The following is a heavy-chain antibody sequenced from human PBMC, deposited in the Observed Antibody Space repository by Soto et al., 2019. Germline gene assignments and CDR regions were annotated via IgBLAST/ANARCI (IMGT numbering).Heavy chain of an antibody. CDR2: IIPILGIA. Sequence: QVQLVQSGVEVKKPGSSVKVSCKASGGTFSSYTISWVRQAPGQGLEWMGRIIPILGIANYAQKFQGRVTITADKSTSTAYMELSSLRSEDTAVYYCATSLRQSPFDYWGQGTLVTVSS. CDR3: ATSLRQSPFDY. V-gene: IGHV1-69*02. J-gene: IGHJ4*02. CDR1: GGTFSSYT.